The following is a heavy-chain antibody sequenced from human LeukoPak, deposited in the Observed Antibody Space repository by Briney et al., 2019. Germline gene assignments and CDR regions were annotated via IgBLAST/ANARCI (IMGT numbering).Heavy chain of an antibody. J-gene: IGHJ2*01. D-gene: IGHD3-10*01. CDR2: IYYSGST. CDR3: AALGTYGYWYFDL. CDR1: GGSISSYY. Sequence: SETLSLTCTVSGGSISSYYWSWLRQPPGKGLEWIGYIYYSGSTNYNPSLKSRVTISVDTSKNQFSLKLSSVTAADTAVYYCAALGTYGYWYFDLWGRGTLVTVSS. V-gene: IGHV4-59*01.